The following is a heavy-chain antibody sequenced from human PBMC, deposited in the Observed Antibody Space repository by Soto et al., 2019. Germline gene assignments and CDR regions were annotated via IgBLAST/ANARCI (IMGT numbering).Heavy chain of an antibody. D-gene: IGHD4-17*01. V-gene: IGHV3-23*01. CDR2: ISGSGDDT. J-gene: IGHJ4*02. CDR1: GFTFSSYA. CDR3: AKRPTVTTSGCFDF. Sequence: EVQLLESGGGLVQPGGSLRLSCAASGFTFSSYAMSWVRQAPGKGLEWVSSISGSGDDTHYADSVKGRFTISRVNSKNTLFLQMRRLRVEDTAVYYCAKRPTVTTSGCFDFWGQGNLVTVSS.